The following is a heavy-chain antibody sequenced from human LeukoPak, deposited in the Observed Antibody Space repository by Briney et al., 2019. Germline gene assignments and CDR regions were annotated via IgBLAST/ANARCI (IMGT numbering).Heavy chain of an antibody. CDR3: ARRSLWFGKEYGMDV. Sequence: SETLSLTCTVSGGSISSGGYYWSWIRQPAGKGLEWIGRIYTSGSTNYNPSLKSRVTISVDTSKDQFSLKLSSVTAADTAVYYCARRSLWFGKEYGMDVWGQGTTVTVSS. D-gene: IGHD3-10*01. CDR1: GGSISSGGYY. V-gene: IGHV4-61*02. CDR2: IYTSGST. J-gene: IGHJ6*02.